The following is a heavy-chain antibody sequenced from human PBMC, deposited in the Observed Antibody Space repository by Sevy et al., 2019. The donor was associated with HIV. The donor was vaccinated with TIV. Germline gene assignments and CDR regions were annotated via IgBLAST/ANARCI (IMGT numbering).Heavy chain of an antibody. V-gene: IGHV3-30*18. CDR2: ISYDGSYR. CDR1: GFTFGTYD. Sequence: GGSLRLSRAASGFTFGTYDMHWVRQAPGKGLEWVVIISYDGSYRYYADTVRGRFSMSRDNSKNTMYLQVSGLLIEDTAVYYCAKNRPPGGSLFSRHGMDVWGRGTTVTVSS. D-gene: IGHD3-16*01. J-gene: IGHJ6*02. CDR3: AKNRPPGGSLFSRHGMDV.